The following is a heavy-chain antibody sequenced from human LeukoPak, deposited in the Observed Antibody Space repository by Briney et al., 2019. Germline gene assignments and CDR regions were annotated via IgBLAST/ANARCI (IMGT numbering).Heavy chain of an antibody. V-gene: IGHV3-23*01. CDR1: GFTFSSYA. CDR3: ARGGRFTILMDY. J-gene: IGHJ4*02. Sequence: GGSLRLSCAASGFTFSSYAMSWVRQAPGKGLEWVSAISGSGGSTYYADSVKGRFTISRDNAKNSLYLQMNSLRAEDTAVYYCARGGRFTILMDYWGQGTLVTVSS. CDR2: ISGSGGST. D-gene: IGHD3-9*01.